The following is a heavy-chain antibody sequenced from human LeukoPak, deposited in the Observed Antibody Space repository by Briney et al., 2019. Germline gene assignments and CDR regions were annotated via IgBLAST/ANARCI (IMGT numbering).Heavy chain of an antibody. Sequence: GGSLRLSCAASGFTFSSYEMNWVRQAPGKGLEWVSSISSSSSYIYYADSVKGRFTISRDNAKNSLYLQMNSLRAEDTALYYCARSYDSSGYYYSAWFDPWGQGTLVTVSS. CDR2: ISSSSSYI. D-gene: IGHD3-22*01. CDR3: ARSYDSSGYYYSAWFDP. V-gene: IGHV3-21*04. J-gene: IGHJ5*02. CDR1: GFTFSSYE.